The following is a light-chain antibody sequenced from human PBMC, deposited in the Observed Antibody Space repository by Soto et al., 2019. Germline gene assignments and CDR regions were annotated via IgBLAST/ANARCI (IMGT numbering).Light chain of an antibody. J-gene: IGLJ2*01. Sequence: QSALTQPASVSGSPGQSITISCTGTSSDVGGYNYVSWYQHHPGKAPKLMIYDVSTRPSGVSNRFSASKSGNTASLTISGLQAEDEADYYCSSYTSSSTVVFGGGTKLTVL. CDR1: SSDVGGYNY. CDR3: SSYTSSSTVV. CDR2: DVS. V-gene: IGLV2-14*03.